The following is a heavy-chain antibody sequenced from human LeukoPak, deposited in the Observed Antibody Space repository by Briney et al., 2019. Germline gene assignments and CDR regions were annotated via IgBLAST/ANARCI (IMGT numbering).Heavy chain of an antibody. CDR1: GYTFTSYG. Sequence: ASVKVSCKASGYTFTSYGISWVRQAPGQGLEWMGWISAYNGNTNYAQKLQGRVTMTTDTSTSTACMELRSLRSDDTAVYYCARDLFYDSSGYYSRPNYYYYGMDVWGQGTTVTVSS. D-gene: IGHD3-22*01. V-gene: IGHV1-18*01. CDR3: ARDLFYDSSGYYSRPNYYYYGMDV. J-gene: IGHJ6*02. CDR2: ISAYNGNT.